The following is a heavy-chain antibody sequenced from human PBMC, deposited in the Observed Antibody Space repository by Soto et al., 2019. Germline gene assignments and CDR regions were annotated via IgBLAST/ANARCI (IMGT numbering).Heavy chain of an antibody. Sequence: GESLKISCKGSGYSFTSYWISWVRQMPGKGLEWMGRIDPSDSYTNYSPSFQGHVTISADKSISTACLQWSSLKASDTAMYYCAVHYYDSSGYSGTFDYWGQGTRVTVSA. D-gene: IGHD3-22*01. J-gene: IGHJ4*02. CDR3: AVHYYDSSGYSGTFDY. CDR2: IDPSDSYT. CDR1: GYSFTSYW. V-gene: IGHV5-10-1*01.